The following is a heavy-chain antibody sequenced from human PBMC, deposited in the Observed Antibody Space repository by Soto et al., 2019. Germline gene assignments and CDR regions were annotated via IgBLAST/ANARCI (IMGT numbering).Heavy chain of an antibody. CDR1: GFTFSSYA. D-gene: IGHD3-10*01. J-gene: IGHJ5*02. CDR3: AKDLGLLWFGELGRGFDP. CDR2: ISGSGGST. V-gene: IGHV3-23*01. Sequence: GGSLRLSCAASGFTFSSYAMSWVRQAPGKGLEWVSAISGSGGSTYYADSVKGRFTISRDNSKNTLYLQMNSLRAEDTAVYYCAKDLGLLWFGELGRGFDPWGQGTLVTVSS.